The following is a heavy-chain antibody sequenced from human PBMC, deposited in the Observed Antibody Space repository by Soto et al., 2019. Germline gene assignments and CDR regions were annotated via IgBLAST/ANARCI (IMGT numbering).Heavy chain of an antibody. V-gene: IGHV3-23*01. J-gene: IGHJ3*02. CDR1: GFTFSSYA. CDR3: AKDRRYSSGSRDAFDI. D-gene: IGHD6-19*01. CDR2: ISGSGGST. Sequence: GGSLRLSCAASGFTFSSYAMSWVRQAPGKGLEWVSAISGSGGSTYYADSVKGRFTISRDNSKNTLYLQMNSLRAEDTAVYYCAKDRRYSSGSRDAFDIWGQGTMVTVS.